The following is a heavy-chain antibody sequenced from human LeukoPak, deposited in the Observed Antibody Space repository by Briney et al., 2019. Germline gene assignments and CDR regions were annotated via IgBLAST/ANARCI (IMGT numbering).Heavy chain of an antibody. CDR1: GGSISSGGYY. D-gene: IGHD3-22*01. Sequence: PSQTLSLTCTVSGGSISSGGYYWSWIRQHPGRGLEWIGYIYYSGSTYYNPSLKSRVTISVDTSKNQFSLKLSSVTAADTAVYYCARGRLDYYDSSGYYYPGDNWFDPRGQGTLVTVSS. J-gene: IGHJ5*02. CDR2: IYYSGST. CDR3: ARGRLDYYDSSGYYYPGDNWFDP. V-gene: IGHV4-31*03.